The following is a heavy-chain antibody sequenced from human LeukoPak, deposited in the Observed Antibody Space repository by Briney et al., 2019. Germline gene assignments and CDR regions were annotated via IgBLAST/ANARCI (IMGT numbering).Heavy chain of an antibody. V-gene: IGHV1-2*02. Sequence: ASVKVSCKASGYTFTGYYMHWVRQAPGQGLEWMGWINPNSGGTNYAQKFQGRVTMTRDTSISTAYMELSRLRSDGTAVYYCARDFYDFWSGYYYFSEYWGQGTLVTVSS. J-gene: IGHJ4*02. D-gene: IGHD3-3*01. CDR2: INPNSGGT. CDR1: GYTFTGYY. CDR3: ARDFYDFWSGYYYFSEY.